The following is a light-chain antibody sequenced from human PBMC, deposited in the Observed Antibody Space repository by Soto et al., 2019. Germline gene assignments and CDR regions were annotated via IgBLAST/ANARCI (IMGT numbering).Light chain of an antibody. CDR2: EVS. CDR3: SSYTGSGTLYV. Sequence: QSALTQPASVSGSPGQSITISCTGTSSDIGGYNYVSWYQQHPGKVPKLMIFEVSNRPSGVSYRFSGSKSGNTASLTISGLQAEDEADYYCSSYTGSGTLYVFGTGTKVTVL. J-gene: IGLJ1*01. V-gene: IGLV2-14*01. CDR1: SSDIGGYNY.